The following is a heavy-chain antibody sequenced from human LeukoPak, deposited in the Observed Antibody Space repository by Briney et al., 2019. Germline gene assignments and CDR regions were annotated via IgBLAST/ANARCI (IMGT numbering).Heavy chain of an antibody. CDR1: GFTVSANY. J-gene: IGHJ4*02. Sequence: TGGSLRLSCAASGFTVSANYMNWVRQAPGKGLEWVSFIRSKAYGGTTEYAASVKDRFTFSRDDSKSIVYLQLNSLKTEDTAVYYCSRVSNHYFSGSYYPDYWCQGTLVTVSS. V-gene: IGHV3-49*04. CDR3: SRVSNHYFSGSYYPDY. CDR2: IRSKAYGGTT. D-gene: IGHD3-10*01.